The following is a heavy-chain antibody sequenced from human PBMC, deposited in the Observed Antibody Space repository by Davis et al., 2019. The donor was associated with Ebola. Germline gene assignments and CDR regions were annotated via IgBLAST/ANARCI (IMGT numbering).Heavy chain of an antibody. CDR3: ARAETSTSCPDS. J-gene: IGHJ5*01. V-gene: IGHV3-9*03. Sequence: PVGSLRLSCAASGFTFDDYAMHWVRQGPGKGLEWVSGISWNSASVGYADSVKGRFTISRDNAKNSLFLQMNSLRPEDMALYYCARAETSTSCPDSWGQGTLVTVSS. CDR1: GFTFDDYA. CDR2: ISWNSASV. D-gene: IGHD2-2*01.